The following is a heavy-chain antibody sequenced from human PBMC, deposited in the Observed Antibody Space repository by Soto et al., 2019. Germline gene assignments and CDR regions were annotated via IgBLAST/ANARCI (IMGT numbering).Heavy chain of an antibody. V-gene: IGHV5-10-1*01. CDR3: ARQIYDSDTGPNFQYYFDS. D-gene: IGHD3-22*01. CDR2: IDPSDSQT. CDR1: GYSFAGYW. J-gene: IGHJ4*02. Sequence: ESLKISCKGSGYSFAGYWITWVRQKPGKGLEWMGRIDPSDSQTYYSPSFRGHVTISVTKSITTVFLQWSSLRASDTAMYYCARQIYDSDTGPNFQYYFDSWGQGTPVTVS.